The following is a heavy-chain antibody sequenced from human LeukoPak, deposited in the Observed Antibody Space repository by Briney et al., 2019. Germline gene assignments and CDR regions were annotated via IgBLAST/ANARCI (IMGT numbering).Heavy chain of an antibody. CDR3: ARISWCSSSWYFDDAFDI. J-gene: IGHJ3*02. CDR1: GYTFTGYY. V-gene: IGHV1-2*06. D-gene: IGHD6-13*01. CDR2: INPNSGGT. Sequence: GASVKVSCKASGYTFTGYYMHWVRQAPGQGLEWMGRINPNSGGTNYAQKFQGRVTMTRDTSISTAYMELSRLRSDDTAVDYCARISWCSSSWYFDDAFDIWGQGTMVTVSS.